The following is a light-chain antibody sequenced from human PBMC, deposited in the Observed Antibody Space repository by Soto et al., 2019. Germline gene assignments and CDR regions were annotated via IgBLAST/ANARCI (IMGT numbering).Light chain of an antibody. J-gene: IGLJ1*01. V-gene: IGLV2-14*03. CDR2: DVA. CDR1: SSDVGGSNF. Sequence: QSALTQPASVSASPGQSITISCTGTSSDVGGSNFVSWYQQHPGKPPKLIIYDVATRPSGVSNRFSGSKSGSTASLIISRLQTEDEADYYCVSFTSSTNYVFGSGTKLTVL. CDR3: VSFTSSTNYV.